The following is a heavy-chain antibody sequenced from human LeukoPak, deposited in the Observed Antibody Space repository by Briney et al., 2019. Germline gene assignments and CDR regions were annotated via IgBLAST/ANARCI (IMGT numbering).Heavy chain of an antibody. V-gene: IGHV1-2*02. CDR2: INPNDGGT. D-gene: IGHD4-17*01. CDR1: GYTFTKYF. CDR3: ARDDYGDLQYFEN. J-gene: IGHJ4*02. Sequence: ASVKASCKASGYTFTKYFLRWVRQAPGQGHEWMGWINPNDGGTLYAQKFQGRVTMTTDTSITTAYMEMSGLRSDDTAVYYCARDDYGDLQYFENWGQGTLVTVSS.